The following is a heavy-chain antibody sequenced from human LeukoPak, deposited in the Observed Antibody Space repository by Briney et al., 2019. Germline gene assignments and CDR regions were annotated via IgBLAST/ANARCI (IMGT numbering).Heavy chain of an antibody. D-gene: IGHD3-10*01. CDR3: ARDLGYYGAGSYFDY. V-gene: IGHV4-30-4*01. CDR1: GGSISSDDYY. J-gene: IGHJ4*02. CDR2: IYYSGST. Sequence: SQTLSLTCTVSGGSISSDDYYWSWIRQPPGKGLEWIGYIYYSGSTYNNPSLKSRVTISVDTSKNQFSLKLSSVTAADTAVYYCARDLGYYGAGSYFDYWGQGTLVTASS.